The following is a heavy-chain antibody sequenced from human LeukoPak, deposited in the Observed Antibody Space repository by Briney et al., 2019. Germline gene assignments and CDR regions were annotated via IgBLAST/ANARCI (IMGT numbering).Heavy chain of an antibody. V-gene: IGHV3-21*06. CDR3: ARVTSPYVFDI. CDR2: ITSGSSHR. J-gene: IGHJ3*02. D-gene: IGHD3-3*01. CDR1: GFTFSSYN. Sequence: PGGSLRLSCAASGFTFSSYNMNWVRQTPGQGLEWVSSITSGSSHRYYADSVKGRFTMSRDNAKNSLYLQMNSLRAEDTAVYYCARVTSPYVFDIWGQGTMVTVSS.